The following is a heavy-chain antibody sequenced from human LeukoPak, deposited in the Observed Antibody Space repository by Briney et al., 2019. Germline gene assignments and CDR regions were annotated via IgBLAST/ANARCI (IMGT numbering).Heavy chain of an antibody. CDR1: GFTVSSNY. V-gene: IGHV3-53*01. CDR3: AGRRSSGWYAY. J-gene: IGHJ4*02. D-gene: IGHD6-19*01. Sequence: PGGSLRLSCATSGFTVSSNYMSWVRQAPGKGLEWVSVIYDSGTTYYADSVKGRFPIFRDTSKNTVDLQMNSLRVEDTAVYYCAGRRSSGWYAYWGQGTLVTVSS. CDR2: IYDSGTT.